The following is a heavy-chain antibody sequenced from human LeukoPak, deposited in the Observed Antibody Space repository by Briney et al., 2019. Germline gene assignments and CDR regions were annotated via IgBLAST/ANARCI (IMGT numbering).Heavy chain of an antibody. CDR2: INHSGST. Sequence: SETLSLTCAVYGGSFSGYYWSWIRQPPGKGLEWIGEINHSGSTNYNPSLKSRVTISVDTSKNQCSLNLSSVTAADTAVYYCARGREPDTIDYWGQGNLVTVSS. V-gene: IGHV4-34*01. J-gene: IGHJ4*02. CDR3: ARGREPDTIDY. CDR1: GGSFSGYY. D-gene: IGHD1-14*01.